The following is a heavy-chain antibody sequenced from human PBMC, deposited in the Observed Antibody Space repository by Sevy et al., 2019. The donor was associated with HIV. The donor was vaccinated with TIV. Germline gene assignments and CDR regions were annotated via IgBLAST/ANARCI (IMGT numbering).Heavy chain of an antibody. D-gene: IGHD4-4*01. CDR1: GITFSSAW. CDR2: IKSETDGGAA. CDR3: TTDLGFYSSK. J-gene: IGHJ4*02. V-gene: IGHV3-15*01. Sequence: GGSLRLSCAASGITFSSAWMSWVRLVPGKGLEWLGRIKSETDGGAADYAAAVKGRFTISRDNSKETLYLQLNSLKTEDTAVYYCTTDLGFYSSKWGQGTLVTVSS.